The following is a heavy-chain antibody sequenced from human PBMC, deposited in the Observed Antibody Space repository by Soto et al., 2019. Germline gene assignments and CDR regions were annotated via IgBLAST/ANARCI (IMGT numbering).Heavy chain of an antibody. CDR2: IYYSGST. Sequence: KPSETLSLTCTVSGGSISSGGYYWSWIRQHPGKGLEWIGYIYYSGSTYYNPSLKSRVTISVDTSKNQFSLKLSSVTAADTAVYYCAREVVFEVVAARRYYYYYGMDVWGQGTTVTVSS. V-gene: IGHV4-31*03. D-gene: IGHD2-15*01. J-gene: IGHJ6*02. CDR3: AREVVFEVVAARRYYYYYGMDV. CDR1: GGSISSGGYY.